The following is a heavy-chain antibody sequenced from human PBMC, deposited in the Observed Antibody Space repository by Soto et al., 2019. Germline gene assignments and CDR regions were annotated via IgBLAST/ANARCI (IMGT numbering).Heavy chain of an antibody. Sequence: QVQLVQSGAEVKKPGSSVKVSCKASGGTFSTFAMSWVRQAPGQGLEWMGGIIPLFRASNYAQKFKGRVTITVDKSTDTAYMEVSTLRSEDTAVYFCASSEAARRTADSFNFYAMDVWGQGTTVTVSS. D-gene: IGHD6-6*01. CDR1: GGTFSTFA. CDR3: ASSEAARRTADSFNFYAMDV. V-gene: IGHV1-69*06. CDR2: IIPLFRAS. J-gene: IGHJ6*02.